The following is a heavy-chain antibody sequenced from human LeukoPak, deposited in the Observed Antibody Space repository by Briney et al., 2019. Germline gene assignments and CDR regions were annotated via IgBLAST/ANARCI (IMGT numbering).Heavy chain of an antibody. CDR2: IYPGDSDT. CDR3: ARATLDEGSYHHDY. Sequence: GESLKISCKGSGYSFTNYWIGWVRQMPGKGLEWMGIIYPGDSDTRYSPSFQGQVTVSADKSISTAYLQWSSLKASDTAMYYCARATLDEGSYHHDYWGQGTLVTVSS. J-gene: IGHJ4*02. CDR1: GYSFTNYW. D-gene: IGHD1-26*01. V-gene: IGHV5-51*01.